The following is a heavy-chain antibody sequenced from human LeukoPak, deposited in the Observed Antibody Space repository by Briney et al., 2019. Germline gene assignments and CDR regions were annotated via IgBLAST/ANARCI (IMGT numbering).Heavy chain of an antibody. D-gene: IGHD4-17*01. J-gene: IGHJ4*02. CDR2: MNPNSGNT. CDR3: ARADYGDLDY. CDR1: GYTFTNYD. Sequence: ASVKVSCKASGYTFTNYDINWVRQATGQGLEWMGWMNPNSGNTGFAQKFQGRVTMTRSTSISTAYMELSGLRSEDTAMYYCARADYGDLDYWGQGTLVTVSS. V-gene: IGHV1-8*01.